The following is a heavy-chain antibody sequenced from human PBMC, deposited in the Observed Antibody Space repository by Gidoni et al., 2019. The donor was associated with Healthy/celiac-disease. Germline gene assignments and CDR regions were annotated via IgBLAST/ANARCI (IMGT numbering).Heavy chain of an antibody. V-gene: IGHV4-34*01. D-gene: IGHD4-17*01. Sequence: QVQLQRLGAGVFQPPETLSLTCTVYGGSFRGYYWSWIRQPPGKGLEWIGEINHSGSTNYNPSLKSRVTISVDTSKNQFSLKLSSVTAADTAVYYCARGTVAAHYGMDVWGQGTTVTVSS. CDR1: GGSFRGYY. J-gene: IGHJ6*02. CDR2: INHSGST. CDR3: ARGTVAAHYGMDV.